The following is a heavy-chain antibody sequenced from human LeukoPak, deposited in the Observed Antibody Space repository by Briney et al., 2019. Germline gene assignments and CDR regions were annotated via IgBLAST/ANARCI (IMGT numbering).Heavy chain of an antibody. CDR1: GFTFSSYG. J-gene: IGHJ4*02. CDR3: ARAGSVASPVRSPFDY. Sequence: GGSLRLSCAASGFTFSSYGMHWVRQAPRKGLEWVAVIWYDGSNKYYADSVKGRFTISRDNSKNTLYLQMNSLRAEDTAVYYCARAGSVASPVRSPFDYWGQGTLVTVSS. V-gene: IGHV3-33*01. D-gene: IGHD2-15*01. CDR2: IWYDGSNK.